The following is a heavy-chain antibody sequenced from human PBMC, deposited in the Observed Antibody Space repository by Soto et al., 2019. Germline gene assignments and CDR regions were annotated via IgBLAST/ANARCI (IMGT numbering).Heavy chain of an antibody. J-gene: IGHJ5*01. V-gene: IGHV3-23*01. Sequence: GGALRLSCAASGFTFSSYAMTWVRQAPGKGLEWVSGISGSGATTSYADSVKGRFTVSRDNSKNTLYLQMNSLRVEDTAVYHCAKLRYFDWSAYNWFEYWGQGT. CDR2: ISGSGATT. D-gene: IGHD3-9*01. CDR1: GFTFSSYA. CDR3: AKLRYFDWSAYNWFEY.